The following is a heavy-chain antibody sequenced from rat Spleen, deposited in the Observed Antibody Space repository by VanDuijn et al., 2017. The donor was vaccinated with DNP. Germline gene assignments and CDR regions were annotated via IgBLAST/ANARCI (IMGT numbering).Heavy chain of an antibody. CDR1: GYSITSSYR. J-gene: IGHJ4*01. Sequence: EVQLQESGPGLVKPSQSLSLTCSVTGYSITSSYRWNWIRKFPGNKMEWIGHISYSGRTTYNPSLKSRISITRDTSKNQLFLQVNSVTTEDTATYYCARWPGYNPPYAMDAWGQGTSVTVSS. V-gene: IGHV3-3*01. D-gene: IGHD1-4*01. CDR3: ARWPGYNPPYAMDA. CDR2: ISYSGRT.